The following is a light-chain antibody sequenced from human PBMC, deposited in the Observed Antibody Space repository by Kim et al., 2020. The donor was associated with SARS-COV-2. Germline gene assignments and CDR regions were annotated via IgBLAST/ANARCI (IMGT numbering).Light chain of an antibody. J-gene: IGLJ1*01. Sequence: QSALTQPASVSGSPGQSITISCTGSSSDVGSYKFVSWFQQHPGTAPKLLIYEVSKRLSGVSDRFSGSRSGNTASLTISGLQAEDEADYYCCSYAGRDTYVFGTGTQLTVL. CDR2: EVS. CDR1: SSDVGSYKF. CDR3: CSYAGRDTYV. V-gene: IGLV2-23*02.